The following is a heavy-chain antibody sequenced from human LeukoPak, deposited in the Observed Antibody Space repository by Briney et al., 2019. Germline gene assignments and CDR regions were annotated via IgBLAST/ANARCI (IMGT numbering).Heavy chain of an antibody. J-gene: IGHJ5*02. CDR2: IYYSGST. D-gene: IGHD3-22*01. CDR3: ARDRVTMIVVVITVHWFDP. V-gene: IGHV4-39*07. CDR1: GGSISSSSYY. Sequence: PSETLSLTCTVSGGSISSSSYYWGWIRQPPGKGLEWIGSIYYSGSTYYNPSLKSRVTISVDTSKNQFSLKLSSVTAADTAVYYCARDRVTMIVVVITVHWFDPWGQGTLVTVSS.